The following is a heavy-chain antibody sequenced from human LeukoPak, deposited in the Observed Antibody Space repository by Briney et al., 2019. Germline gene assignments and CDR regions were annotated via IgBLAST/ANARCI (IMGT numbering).Heavy chain of an antibody. Sequence: GGSLRLSCAASGFTFSDYYISWIRQAPGKGLEWVSYISSSGSTIYYADSVKGRFTISRDNAKNSLYLQMNSLRAEDTAVYYCARAQQPYAYDFWSGSQSLGWFDPWGQGTLVTVSS. CDR2: ISSSGSTI. J-gene: IGHJ5*02. V-gene: IGHV3-11*01. CDR1: GFTFSDYY. CDR3: ARAQQPYAYDFWSGSQSLGWFDP. D-gene: IGHD3-3*01.